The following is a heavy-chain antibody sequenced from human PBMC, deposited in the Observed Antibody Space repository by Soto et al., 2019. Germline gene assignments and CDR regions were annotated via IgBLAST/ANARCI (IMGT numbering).Heavy chain of an antibody. J-gene: IGHJ4*02. CDR2: IKQDGTEK. CDR3: ARSIAAPGDY. V-gene: IGHV3-7*01. CDR1: GFTFSSNW. Sequence: PGGSLRLSCAASGFTFSSNWMSWVRQAPGKGLEWVANIKQDGTEKFFVDSVKGRFTISRDNAKNSLYLQMNSLRAEDTAVYYCARSIAAPGDYWGRGTLVT. D-gene: IGHD6-13*01.